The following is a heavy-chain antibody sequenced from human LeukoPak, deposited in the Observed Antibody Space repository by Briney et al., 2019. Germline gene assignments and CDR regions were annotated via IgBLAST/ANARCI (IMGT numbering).Heavy chain of an antibody. CDR1: GFSFNSYA. V-gene: IGHV3-53*01. CDR2: IYSGGST. J-gene: IGHJ4*02. CDR3: ASLWFGELAFDY. D-gene: IGHD3-10*01. Sequence: GGSLRLSCAASGFSFNSYAMSWVRQAPGKGLEWVSVIYSGGSTYYADSVKGRFTISRDNSKNTLYLQMNSLRAEDTAVYYCASLWFGELAFDYWGQGTLVTVSS.